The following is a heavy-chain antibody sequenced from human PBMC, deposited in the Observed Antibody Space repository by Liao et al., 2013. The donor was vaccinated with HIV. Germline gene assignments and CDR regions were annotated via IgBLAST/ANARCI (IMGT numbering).Heavy chain of an antibody. CDR2: IYTSGST. CDR1: GGSISSGDYY. V-gene: IGHV4-61*02. J-gene: IGHJ6*03. CDR3: ARERPXKRNYYYYYMDV. D-gene: IGHD5-24*01. Sequence: QVQLQESGPGLVKPSQTLSLTCTVSGGSISSGDYYWSWIRQPAGKGLEWIGRIYTSGSTNYNPSLKTRVTISVDTSKNQFSLKLSSVTAADTAVYYCARERPXKRNYYYYYMDVWGKGTTVTVSS.